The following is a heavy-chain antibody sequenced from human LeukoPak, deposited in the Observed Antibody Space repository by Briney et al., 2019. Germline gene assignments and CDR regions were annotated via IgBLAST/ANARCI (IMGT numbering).Heavy chain of an antibody. CDR1: GDSISSTSYY. V-gene: IGHV4-39*01. Sequence: SETLSLTCIVSGDSISSTSYYWAWIRQPTGKGLEWIGMIFYSGSAYYTPSLRGRVTLSVDTSKNQFSLKLSSVTAADTAVYYCARLTYCSSTSCLPSAPLFDPWGQGTLVTVSS. CDR3: ARLTYCSSTSCLPSAPLFDP. D-gene: IGHD2-2*01. CDR2: IFYSGSA. J-gene: IGHJ5*02.